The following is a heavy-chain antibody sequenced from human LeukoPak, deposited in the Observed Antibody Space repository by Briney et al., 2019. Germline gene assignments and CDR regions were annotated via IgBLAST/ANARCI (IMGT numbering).Heavy chain of an antibody. CDR2: IYYSGST. Sequence: SQPLSHTRTVSGLSLSSGGYHWRWLRQPPGKGLECIGYIYYSGSTYYNPSLKSRVTISVDTSKNQFSLKLSSVTAADTAVYYCARLYYYGSGSYYYYFDYWGQGTLVTVSS. V-gene: IGHV4-31*03. CDR1: GLSLSSGGYH. D-gene: IGHD3-10*01. J-gene: IGHJ4*02. CDR3: ARLYYYGSGSYYYYFDY.